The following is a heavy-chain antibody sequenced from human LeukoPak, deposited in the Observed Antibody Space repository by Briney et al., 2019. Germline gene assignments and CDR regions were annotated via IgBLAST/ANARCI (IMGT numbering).Heavy chain of an antibody. CDR1: AGSLSIYQ. V-gene: IGHV4-59*01. J-gene: IGHJ3*02. CDR2: IFSPGGT. CDR3: SRVDADTAMVHVFVI. Sequence: PSGALSLTCIVSAGSLSIYQWSWIRHPLGEGLEYRGDIFSPGGTNTNHSLASRVTISIDTSKTQWSPKLSSVTAAGTAVYYCSRVDADTAMVHVFVIWGEGTVVTVSS. D-gene: IGHD5-18*01.